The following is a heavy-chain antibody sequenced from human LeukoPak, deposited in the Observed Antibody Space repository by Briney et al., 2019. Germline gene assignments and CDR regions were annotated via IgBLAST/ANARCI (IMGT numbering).Heavy chain of an antibody. J-gene: IGHJ4*02. V-gene: IGHV3-30*03. Sequence: GGSLRLSCAASGFTFSSYGMHWVRQAPGKGLEWVAVISYDGSNKYYADSVKGRFTISRDNSKNTLYLQMNSLRAEDTAVYYCAILPTGGIAVLPGDYWGQGTLVTVSS. D-gene: IGHD6-19*01. CDR1: GFTFSSYG. CDR2: ISYDGSNK. CDR3: AILPTGGIAVLPGDY.